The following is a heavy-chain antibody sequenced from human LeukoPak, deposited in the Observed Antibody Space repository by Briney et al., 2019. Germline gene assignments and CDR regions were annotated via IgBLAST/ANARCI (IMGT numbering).Heavy chain of an antibody. Sequence: PSETLSLTCTVSAGSVNSGGYYWGWIRQLPGKGLEWIGYIYYSGNTYYNPSLRGRVIISLDTSKNQFSLRLSSVTAADTAVYYCAREVSGAYHFDYWGQGTLVTVSS. D-gene: IGHD2-15*01. J-gene: IGHJ4*02. CDR2: IYYSGNT. V-gene: IGHV4-31*02. CDR1: AGSVNSGGYY. CDR3: AREVSGAYHFDY.